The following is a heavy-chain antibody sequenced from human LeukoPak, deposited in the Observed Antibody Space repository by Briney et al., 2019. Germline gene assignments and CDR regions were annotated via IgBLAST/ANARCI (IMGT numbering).Heavy chain of an antibody. Sequence: SETLSLTCTVSGGSINSSSYYWGWIRQPPGKGLEWIGSICSSGSTYYNPSLKSRVTISVDTSKNQFSLKLSSVTAADTAVYYCARHVGGYCSSTSCYTAYDMDVWGKGTTVTVSS. J-gene: IGHJ6*03. CDR1: GGSINSSSYY. CDR2: ICSSGST. CDR3: ARHVGGYCSSTSCYTAYDMDV. V-gene: IGHV4-39*01. D-gene: IGHD2-2*02.